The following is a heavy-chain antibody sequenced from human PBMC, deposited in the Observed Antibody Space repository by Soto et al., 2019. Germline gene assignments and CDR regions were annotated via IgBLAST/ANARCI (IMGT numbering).Heavy chain of an antibody. CDR1: GYTFTSYG. D-gene: IGHD3-10*01. J-gene: IGHJ4*02. CDR3: ARGPLDYPIPDFDY. V-gene: IGHV1-18*01. CDR2: ISTFNSHT. Sequence: QVQLLQSGAEVKKPGASVKVSCKASGYTFTSYGISWVRQAPGQGLEWMGWISTFNSHTDYAQKVQGRVAMTTDRXXGTAYMELRGLRSDDTAVYYCARGPLDYPIPDFDYWGQGTLVTVSS.